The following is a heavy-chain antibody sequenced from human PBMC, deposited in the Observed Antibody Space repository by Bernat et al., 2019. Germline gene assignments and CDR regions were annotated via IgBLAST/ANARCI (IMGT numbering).Heavy chain of an antibody. D-gene: IGHD6-19*01. CDR3: ARRRGSASLDY. CDR2: IKEDGSDK. Sequence: EVRLVESGGGLVEPGRSLRLSCRASGFTFRGYWMTWVRQAPGKGLECVANIKEDGSDKYYVDSVKGRFTISRDNAQNSLYLQLNSLRVEDTAVYYCARRRGSASLDYWGQGTLITVSS. V-gene: IGHV3-7*03. CDR1: GFTFRGYW. J-gene: IGHJ4*02.